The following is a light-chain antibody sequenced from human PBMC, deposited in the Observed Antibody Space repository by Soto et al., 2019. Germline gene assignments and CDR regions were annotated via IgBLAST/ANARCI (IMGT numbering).Light chain of an antibody. V-gene: IGKV3-20*01. J-gene: IGKJ4*01. CDR3: QQYGSSPLP. CDR1: QSVSSSY. Sequence: IVLTHSPGTLSLSPGERATLACRASQSVSSSYLAWYQQKLGQAPRLLIYDASNRATGIPHRFSGSGSGTDLTLTISRLEPEDFAVYYCQQYGSSPLPCGGGTKVEIK. CDR2: DAS.